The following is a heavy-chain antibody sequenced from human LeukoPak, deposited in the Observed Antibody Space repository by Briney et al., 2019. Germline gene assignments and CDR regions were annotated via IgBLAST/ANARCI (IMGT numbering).Heavy chain of an antibody. J-gene: IGHJ3*02. CDR1: GGSISSGSYY. Sequence: SQTLSLTCTVSGGSISSGSYYWSWIRQPAGKGLEWIGRIYTSGSTNYNPSLKSRVTISVDTSKNQFSLKLSSVTAADTAVYYCARAGPGPIAAAVQDDVVAFDIWGQGTMVTVSS. CDR3: ARAGPGPIAAAVQDDVVAFDI. V-gene: IGHV4-61*02. CDR2: IYTSGST. D-gene: IGHD6-13*01.